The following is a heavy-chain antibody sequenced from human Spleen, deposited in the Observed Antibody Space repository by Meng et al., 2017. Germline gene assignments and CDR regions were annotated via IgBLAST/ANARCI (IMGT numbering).Heavy chain of an antibody. Sequence: QLQLQESGSGLMKPSETLCLTCAVSGGSISSAANSWSWIRQPPGKGLEWVGYTFHNGRTNYNPSLESRVSIAIDRSKNQFSLKLTSVTAADTAVYHCLRGSGGSVWGQGTLVTVSS. CDR1: GGSISSAANS. V-gene: IGHV4-30-2*01. J-gene: IGHJ1*01. CDR3: LRGSGGSV. D-gene: IGHD3-10*01. CDR2: TFHNGRT.